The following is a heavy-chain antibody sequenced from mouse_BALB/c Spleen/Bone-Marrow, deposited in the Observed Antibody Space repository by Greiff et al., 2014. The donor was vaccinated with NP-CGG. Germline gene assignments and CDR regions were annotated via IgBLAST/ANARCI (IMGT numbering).Heavy chain of an antibody. CDR2: IWAGRST. CDR3: ARITTATGAMDY. Sequence: VKLVQSGPGLVAPSQSLSITCTVSGFSLTSYGVHWVRQPPGKGLEWLGVIWAGRSTNYNSALMSRLSISKDNSKSQVFLKMNRLQTDDTAMYYCARITTATGAMDYWGQGASGTVSS. CDR1: GFSLTSYG. J-gene: IGHJ4*01. D-gene: IGHD1-2*01. V-gene: IGHV2-9*02.